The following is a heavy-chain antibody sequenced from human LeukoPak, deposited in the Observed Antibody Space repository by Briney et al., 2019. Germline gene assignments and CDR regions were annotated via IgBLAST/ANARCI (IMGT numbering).Heavy chain of an antibody. CDR3: ARPGSSGDFWSGSDVLNYYYYYGMDV. V-gene: IGHV1-18*01. Sequence: GASVKVSCKASGYTLTSYGISWVRQAPGQGLEWMGWISAYNGNTNYAQKLQGRVTMTTDTSTSTAYMELRSLRSDDTAVYYCARPGSSGDFWSGSDVLNYYYYYGMDVWGQGTTVTVSS. D-gene: IGHD3-3*01. CDR2: ISAYNGNT. J-gene: IGHJ6*02. CDR1: GYTLTSYG.